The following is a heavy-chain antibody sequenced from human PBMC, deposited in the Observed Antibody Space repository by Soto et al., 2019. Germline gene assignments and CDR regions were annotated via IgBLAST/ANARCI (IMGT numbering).Heavy chain of an antibody. CDR3: ARGPYYYDSSGYPPGYYFDY. CDR1: GGSISSYY. J-gene: IGHJ4*02. V-gene: IGHV4-59*01. Sequence: SETLSLTCTVSGGSISSYYWSWIRQPPGKGLEWIGYIYYSGSTNYNPSLKSRVTISVDTSKNQFSLKLSSVTAADTAMYYCARGPYYYDSSGYPPGYYFDYWGQGTLVTVSS. D-gene: IGHD3-22*01. CDR2: IYYSGST.